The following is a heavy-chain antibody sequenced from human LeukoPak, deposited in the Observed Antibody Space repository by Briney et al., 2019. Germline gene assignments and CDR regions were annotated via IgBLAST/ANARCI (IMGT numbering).Heavy chain of an antibody. CDR2: IKQDGSEK. CDR1: GFTFSRYW. J-gene: IGHJ6*03. CDR3: ARDSSDYDLGYYYYMDV. V-gene: IGHV3-7*01. Sequence: GGSLRLSCAASGFTFSRYWMSWVRQAPGKGLEWVANIKQDGSEKYYVDSVKGRFTISRDNAKNSLYLQMNSLRAEDTAVYYCARDSSDYDLGYYYYMDVWGKGTTVTVSS. D-gene: IGHD5-12*01.